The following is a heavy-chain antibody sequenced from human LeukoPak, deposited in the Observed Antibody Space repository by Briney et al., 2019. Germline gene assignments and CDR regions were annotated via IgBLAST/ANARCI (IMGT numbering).Heavy chain of an antibody. Sequence: KPSETLSLTCTVSGGSISSYYWSWIRQPPGKGLEWIGYIYTSGSTNYNPSLKSRVTISVDTSKNQFSLKLSSVTAADTAVYYCARRSVRGVISWFDPWGQGTLVTVSS. CDR3: ARRSVRGVISWFDP. J-gene: IGHJ5*02. V-gene: IGHV4-4*09. CDR1: GGSISSYY. CDR2: IYTSGST. D-gene: IGHD3-10*01.